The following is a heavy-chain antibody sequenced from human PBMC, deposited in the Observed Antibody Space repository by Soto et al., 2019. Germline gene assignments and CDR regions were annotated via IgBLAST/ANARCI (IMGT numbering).Heavy chain of an antibody. Sequence: QVQLQESGPGLVEPSGTLSLTCAVSGASISTNNWWSWVRQPPGKGLEWIGEVYHSGSTNCNPSLKSRVTISIDKSKNQSSLRLTSMTAADTAVYYCAVPGAGDFDYWSQGTLVTVSS. CDR3: AVPGAGDFDY. J-gene: IGHJ4*02. D-gene: IGHD6-13*01. V-gene: IGHV4-4*02. CDR2: VYHSGST. CDR1: GASISTNNW.